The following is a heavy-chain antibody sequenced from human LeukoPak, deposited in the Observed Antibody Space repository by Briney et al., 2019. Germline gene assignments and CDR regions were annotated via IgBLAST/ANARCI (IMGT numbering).Heavy chain of an antibody. CDR3: ARDSGERGSGSYLIAY. Sequence: GGSLRLSCAASGFTFSSYAMSWVRQAPGKGLEWVSAISGSGGSTYYADSVKGRFTISRDKSKNTLYLQMNSLRSDDTAVYYCARDSGERGSGSYLIAYWGQGTLVTVSS. CDR2: ISGSGGST. CDR1: GFTFSSYA. V-gene: IGHV3-23*01. J-gene: IGHJ4*02. D-gene: IGHD3-10*01.